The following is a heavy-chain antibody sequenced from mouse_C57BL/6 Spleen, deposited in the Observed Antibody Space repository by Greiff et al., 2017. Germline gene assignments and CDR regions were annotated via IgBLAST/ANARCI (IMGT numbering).Heavy chain of an antibody. J-gene: IGHJ4*01. CDR2: ISSGGSYT. V-gene: IGHV5-6*02. Sequence: EVMLVESGGDLVKPGGSLKLSCAASGFTFSSYGMSWVRQTPDKRLEWVATISSGGSYTYYPDSVKGRVTISRDNAKNTLYLQMSSLKTEDTAMYYCARGETLDYWGQGTSVTVSS. CDR1: GFTFSSYG. CDR3: ARGETLDY.